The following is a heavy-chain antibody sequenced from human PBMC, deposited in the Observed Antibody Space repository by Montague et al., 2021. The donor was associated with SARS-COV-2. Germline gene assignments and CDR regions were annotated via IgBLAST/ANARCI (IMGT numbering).Heavy chain of an antibody. CDR1: GGSISGDNYY. CDR3: ARNRGWGSRGAGYIDL. Sequence: TLSLICTVSGGSISGDNYYWTWIRQHPGKGLEWIAYIYYTGSTYYNPSLQSRLRTSLDTSKNQFSLTLASVTAADAAIYYCARNRGWGSRGAGYIDLWGRGTPVTVSS. D-gene: IGHD7-27*01. V-gene: IGHV4-31*03. CDR2: IYYTGST. J-gene: IGHJ2*01.